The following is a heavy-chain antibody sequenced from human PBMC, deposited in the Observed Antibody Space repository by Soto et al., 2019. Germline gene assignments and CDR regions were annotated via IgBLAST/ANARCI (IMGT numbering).Heavy chain of an antibody. J-gene: IGHJ5*02. CDR1: GGTFSTYT. CDR3: ARGLECRGYCLDKPTWFGP. V-gene: IGHV1-69*06. CDR2: IIPIFGTP. Sequence: AVKVSCKASGGTFSTYTFSWVRQAPGQGLEWMGRIIPIFGTPYYAQKFQGRVTITADKSTSTVYMELSSLGSDDTAVYFCARGLECRGYCLDKPTWFGPWGQGTLVTVSS. D-gene: IGHD2-15*01.